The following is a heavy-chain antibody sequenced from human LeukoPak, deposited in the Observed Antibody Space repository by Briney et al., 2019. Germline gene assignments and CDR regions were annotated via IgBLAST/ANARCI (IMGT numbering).Heavy chain of an antibody. D-gene: IGHD2-2*01. CDR1: GGSMSSSNW. CDR2: IYHSGST. CDR3: ARVNPAVRAFDY. J-gene: IGHJ4*02. Sequence: SGTLSLTCAVSGGSMSSSNWWSWVRQPPGKGLEWIGEIYHSGSTSYNPSLKSRVTISVDKSKNQFSLKVSSVTAADTAVYYCARVNPAVRAFDYWGQGTLVTVSS. V-gene: IGHV4-4*02.